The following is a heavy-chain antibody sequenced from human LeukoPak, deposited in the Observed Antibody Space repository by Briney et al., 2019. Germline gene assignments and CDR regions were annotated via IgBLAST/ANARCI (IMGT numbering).Heavy chain of an antibody. CDR1: GFTVSSNY. V-gene: IGHV3-53*01. Sequence: RGSLRLSCAASGFTVSSNYMSWVRQAPGKGLEWVSMIYSGGSTDYADSVKGRFTISRDNSKNTLYLQMNSLRAEDTAVYYCAKGHYYDSSGAYSYIDYWGQGIPVTVSP. D-gene: IGHD3-22*01. CDR3: AKGHYYDSSGAYSYIDY. CDR2: IYSGGST. J-gene: IGHJ4*02.